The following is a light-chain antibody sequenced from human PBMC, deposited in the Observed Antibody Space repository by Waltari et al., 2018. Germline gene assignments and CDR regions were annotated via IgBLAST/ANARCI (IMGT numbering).Light chain of an antibody. V-gene: IGLV8-61*01. Sequence: QTVVTQEPSFSVSPGGTVTLTCGLSSGSVSSTYHPSWYQQTPGQAPRTLIYSTNRRSSGVPDRFSGSILGNKAALTITGAQTDDESDYICALHMGSGIWVFGAGTKVTVL. CDR1: SGSVSSTYH. J-gene: IGLJ3*02. CDR2: STN. CDR3: ALHMGSGIWV.